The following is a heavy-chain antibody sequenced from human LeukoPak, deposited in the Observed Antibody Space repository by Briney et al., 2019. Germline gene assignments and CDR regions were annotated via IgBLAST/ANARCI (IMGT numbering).Heavy chain of an antibody. CDR2: IYYSGST. CDR3: ARCRRSAWFDP. V-gene: IGHV4-59*01. D-gene: IGHD6-19*01. Sequence: SSETLSLTCTVSGGSISSYYWSWIRQPPGKGLGWIGYIYYSGSTNYNPSLKSRVTISVDTSKNQFSLKLSSVTAADTAVYYCARCRRSAWFDPWGQGTLVTVSS. CDR1: GGSISSYY. J-gene: IGHJ5*02.